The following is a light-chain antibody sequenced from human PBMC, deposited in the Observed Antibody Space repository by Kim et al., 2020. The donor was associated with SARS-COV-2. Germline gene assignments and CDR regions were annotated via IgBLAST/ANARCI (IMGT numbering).Light chain of an antibody. CDR1: QGISTS. J-gene: IGKJ5*01. CDR3: QQLNSYPIT. Sequence: ASAGDRVTITCRASQGISTSLAWYQQKPGKAPKLLIYAASTLQSGVPSRFSGTGSGTEFTLTITTLQPEDFATYYCQQLNSYPITFGQGTRLEIK. CDR2: AAS. V-gene: IGKV1-9*01.